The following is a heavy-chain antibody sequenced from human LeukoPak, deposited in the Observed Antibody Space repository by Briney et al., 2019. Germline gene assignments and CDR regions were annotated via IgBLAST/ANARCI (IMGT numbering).Heavy chain of an antibody. D-gene: IGHD2-2*01. CDR1: GYSISSGYY. J-gene: IGHJ6*04. CDR3: AREVRDIVVVPAAMGGYYGMDA. CDR2: IYHSGST. V-gene: IGHV4-38-2*01. Sequence: SETLSLTCAVSGYSISSGYYWGWIRQPPGKGLEWIGSIYHSGSTYYNPSLKSRVTISVDTSKNQFSLKLSSVTAADTAVYYCAREVRDIVVVPAAMGGYYGMDAWGKGTTVTVSS.